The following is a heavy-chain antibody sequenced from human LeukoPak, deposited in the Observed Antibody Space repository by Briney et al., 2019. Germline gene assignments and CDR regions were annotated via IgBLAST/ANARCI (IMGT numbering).Heavy chain of an antibody. CDR3: AREDYDDSSGWYFDL. Sequence: SETLSLTCAVPGGSISSSNWWSWVRQPPGKGLEWIGEIYHSGSTKYNPSLKSRVTISEDKSKNQFSLKLSSVTAADTAVYYCAREDYDDSSGWYFDLWGRGTLVTVSS. V-gene: IGHV4-4*02. J-gene: IGHJ2*01. CDR2: IYHSGST. CDR1: GGSISSSNW. D-gene: IGHD3-3*01.